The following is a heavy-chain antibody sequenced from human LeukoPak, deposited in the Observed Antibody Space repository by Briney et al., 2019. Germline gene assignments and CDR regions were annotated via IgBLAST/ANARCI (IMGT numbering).Heavy chain of an antibody. V-gene: IGHV3-30*02. CDR1: GFTFSSYG. D-gene: IGHD5-18*01. Sequence: PGGSLRLSCAASGFTFSSYGMHWVRQAPGKGLEWVAFIRYDGSNKYYADSVKGRFTISRDNSKNTLYLQMNSLRAEDTAVYYCAKRLADTAIVWSDYWGQGTLVTVSS. CDR2: IRYDGSNK. J-gene: IGHJ4*02. CDR3: AKRLADTAIVWSDY.